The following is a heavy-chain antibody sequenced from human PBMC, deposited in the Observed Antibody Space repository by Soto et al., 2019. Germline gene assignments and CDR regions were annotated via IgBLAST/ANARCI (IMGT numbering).Heavy chain of an antibody. CDR1: GGSISSGDYY. J-gene: IGHJ6*02. Sequence: SETLSLTCTVSGGSISSGDYYWSWIRQPPGKGLEWIGYIYYSGSTYYNPSLKSRVTISVDTSKNQFSLKLSSVTAADTAVYCCARDNILGILYGGMDVWGQGTTVTVSS. CDR3: ARDNILGILYGGMDV. V-gene: IGHV4-30-4*01. D-gene: IGHD3-3*01. CDR2: IYYSGST.